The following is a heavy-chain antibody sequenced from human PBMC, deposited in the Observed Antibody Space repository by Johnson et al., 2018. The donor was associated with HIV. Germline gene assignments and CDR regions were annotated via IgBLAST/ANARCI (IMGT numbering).Heavy chain of an antibody. CDR2: IGTAGDT. J-gene: IGHJ3*02. V-gene: IGHV3-13*01. CDR3: ARDRSKGGAFDI. Sequence: VQLVESGGGLVQPGGSLRLSCAASGFTFSSYDMHWVRQATGKGLEWVSAIGTAGDTYYPGSVKGRFTISRENAKNSLYLQMNSLRAGDTAVYYCARDRSKGGAFDIWCQGTMVTVSS. D-gene: IGHD2/OR15-2a*01. CDR1: GFTFSSYD.